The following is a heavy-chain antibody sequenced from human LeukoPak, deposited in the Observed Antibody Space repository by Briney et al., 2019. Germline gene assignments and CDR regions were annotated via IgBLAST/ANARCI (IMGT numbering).Heavy chain of an antibody. CDR1: GYTFTSYG. V-gene: IGHV1-18*04. J-gene: IGHJ2*01. CDR3: ARGRGYSYGRADWYFDL. D-gene: IGHD5-18*01. Sequence: ASVKVSCKASGYTFTSYGISWVRQAPGQGLEWMGWISAYNGNTNYAQKLQGRVTMTTDTSTSTAYMELRSLGSDDTAVYYCARGRGYSYGRADWYFDLWGRGTLVTVSS. CDR2: ISAYNGNT.